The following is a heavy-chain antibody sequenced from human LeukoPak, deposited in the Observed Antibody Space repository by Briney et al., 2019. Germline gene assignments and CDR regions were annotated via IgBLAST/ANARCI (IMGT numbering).Heavy chain of an antibody. D-gene: IGHD3-16*01. CDR1: GFVFSIYT. Sequence: GGSLRLSCSASGFVFSIYTMYWVRQAPGKGPEYISTISGSGNGASIYYADSVKGRFTISRDDSKSMLYLQMNGLRSEDTAVYLKDFGRVRGTPDSWGQGTLVTVSS. CDR3: DFGRVRGTPDS. CDR2: ISGSGNGASI. V-gene: IGHV3-64D*06. J-gene: IGHJ4*02.